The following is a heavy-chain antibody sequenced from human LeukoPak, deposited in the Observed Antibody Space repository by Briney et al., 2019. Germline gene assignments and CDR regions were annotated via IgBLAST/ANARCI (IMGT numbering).Heavy chain of an antibody. J-gene: IGHJ1*01. CDR3: AKRIATAGIQYFLH. V-gene: IGHV3-23*01. Sequence: PGGSLRLSCAASGFPLGSYAMSWVRQALGKGLEWVSTISGSGSNTYYADSVKGRFTISRDNSKNTLYLQANSLRAEDTAVYYCAKRIATAGIQYFLHWGQGALVTVSS. CDR2: ISGSGSNT. CDR1: GFPLGSYA. D-gene: IGHD6-13*01.